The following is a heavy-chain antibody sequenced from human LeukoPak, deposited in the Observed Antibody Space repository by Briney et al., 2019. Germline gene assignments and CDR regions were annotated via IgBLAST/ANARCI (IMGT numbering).Heavy chain of an antibody. V-gene: IGHV3-30*02. Sequence: GGSLRLSCAASGFTFSSYWMTWVRQAPGKGLEWVAFVRSDGDIKYYADSVKGRFTISRDNSKNTLYLQMNSLRAEDTAFYYCAKDEVFSSAWYFDYWGQGTLVTVSS. D-gene: IGHD6-19*01. CDR2: VRSDGDIK. CDR1: GFTFSSYW. CDR3: AKDEVFSSAWYFDY. J-gene: IGHJ4*02.